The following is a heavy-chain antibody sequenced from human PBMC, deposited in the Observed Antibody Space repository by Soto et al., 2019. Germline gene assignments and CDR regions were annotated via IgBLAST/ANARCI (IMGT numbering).Heavy chain of an antibody. V-gene: IGHV3-30-3*01. CDR3: AREYYDILTGYYWYFVY. Sequence: GGSLRLSCAASGSTFSSYAMHWVRQAPGKGLEWVAVISYDGSNKYYADSVKGRFTISRDNSKNTLYLQMTSLRAEDTAVYYCAREYYDILTGYYWYFVYWGQGTLVTVSS. CDR2: ISYDGSNK. CDR1: GSTFSSYA. D-gene: IGHD3-9*01. J-gene: IGHJ4*02.